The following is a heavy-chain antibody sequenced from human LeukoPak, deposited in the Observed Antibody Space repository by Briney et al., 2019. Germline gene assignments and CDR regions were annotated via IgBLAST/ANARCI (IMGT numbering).Heavy chain of an antibody. D-gene: IGHD3-22*01. CDR2: IYSGGST. J-gene: IGHJ4*02. CDR3: ATERYDGSAIGTY. Sequence: GGSLRLSCAASGFTVSSNYMSWVRQAPGKGLEWVSVIYSGGSTYYADSVKGRFTISRDNSKNTLYLQMNSLRAEDTAVYYCATERYDGSAIGTYWGQGTLVTVSS. V-gene: IGHV3-66*01. CDR1: GFTVSSNY.